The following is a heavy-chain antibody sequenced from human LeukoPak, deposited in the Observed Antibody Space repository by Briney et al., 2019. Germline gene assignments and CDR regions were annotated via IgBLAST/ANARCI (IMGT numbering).Heavy chain of an antibody. CDR1: GYTFTGHY. Sequence: ASVKVSCKASGYTFTGHYMHWVRQAPGQGLEWMGWINPNSGGTNYAQKFQGRVTMTRDTSISTAYMGLSRLRSDDTAVYYCARDDPRGWYYFDYWGQGTLVTVSS. J-gene: IGHJ4*02. CDR2: INPNSGGT. V-gene: IGHV1-2*02. CDR3: ARDDPRGWYYFDY. D-gene: IGHD3-10*01.